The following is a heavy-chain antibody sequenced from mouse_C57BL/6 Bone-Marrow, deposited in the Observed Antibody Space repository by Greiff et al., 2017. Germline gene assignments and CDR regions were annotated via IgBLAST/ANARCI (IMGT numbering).Heavy chain of an antibody. Sequence: EVKVVESGGDLVKPGGSLKLSCAASGFTFSSYGMSWVRQTPDKRLEWVATISSGGSYTYYPDSVKGRFTISRDNAKNTLYLQMSSLKSEDTAMYYCARQGDDCLDYWGQGTTLTVSA. CDR3: ARQGDDCLDY. CDR2: ISSGGSYT. J-gene: IGHJ2*01. CDR1: GFTFSSYG. V-gene: IGHV5-6*01. D-gene: IGHD2-4*01.